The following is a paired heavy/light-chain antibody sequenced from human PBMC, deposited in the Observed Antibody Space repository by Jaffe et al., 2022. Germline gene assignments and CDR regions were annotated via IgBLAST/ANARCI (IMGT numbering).Light chain of an antibody. J-gene: IGKJ4*01. CDR2: EVS. CDR3: MQSIQLPPLT. CDR1: QSLLHSDGKTY. Sequence: DIVMTQTPLSLSVTPGQPASISCKSSQSLLHSDGKTYLYWYLQKPGQSPQLLIYEVSNRFSGVPDRFSGSGSGTDFTLKISRVEAEDVGVYYCMQSIQLPPLTFGGGTKVEIK. V-gene: IGKV2D-29*02.
Heavy chain of an antibody. CDR2: ISWDGGST. V-gene: IGHV3-43D*04. CDR3: AKNGPPRKGWLQPDYYYYYMDV. D-gene: IGHD5-12*01. CDR1: GFTFDDYA. J-gene: IGHJ6*03. Sequence: EVQLVESGGVVVQPGGSLRLSCAASGFTFDDYAMHWVRQAPGKGLEWVSLISWDGGSTYYADSVKGRFTISRDNSKNSLYLQMNSLRAEDTALYYCAKNGPPRKGWLQPDYYYYYMDVWGKGTTVTVSS.